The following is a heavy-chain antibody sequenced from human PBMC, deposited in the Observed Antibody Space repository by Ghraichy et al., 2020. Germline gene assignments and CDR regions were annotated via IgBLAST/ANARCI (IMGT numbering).Heavy chain of an antibody. D-gene: IGHD6-13*01. J-gene: IGHJ4*02. CDR1: GGSISSSSYY. CDR2: FSYSGST. V-gene: IGHV4-39*01. Sequence: SQTLSLTCTVSGGSISSSSYYWGWIRQSPGKGLEWIGSFSYSGSTYYSPSLKSRVTISVDTSKNQFSLKLSSVTAADTAVYYCARQGSSSSWYVDYWGQGTLVTVSS. CDR3: ARQGSSSSWYVDY.